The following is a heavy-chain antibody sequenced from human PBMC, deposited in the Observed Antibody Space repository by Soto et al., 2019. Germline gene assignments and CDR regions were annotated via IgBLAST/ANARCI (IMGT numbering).Heavy chain of an antibody. Sequence: GGSLRLSCSASGFTFSSYAMHWVRQAPGKGLEYVSAISSNGGSTYYADSVKGRFTISRDNSKNTLYLQMSSLRAEDTAVYYCVKEYYYDSSGYYHHDAFDIWGQGTMVTVSS. D-gene: IGHD3-22*01. V-gene: IGHV3-64D*08. CDR1: GFTFSSYA. CDR3: VKEYYYDSSGYYHHDAFDI. J-gene: IGHJ3*02. CDR2: ISSNGGST.